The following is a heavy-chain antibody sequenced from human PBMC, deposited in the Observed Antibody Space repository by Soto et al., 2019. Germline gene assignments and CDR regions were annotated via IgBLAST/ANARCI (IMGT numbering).Heavy chain of an antibody. CDR3: ARDRLRGYDSSGFYS. CDR1: GYSFSSYG. D-gene: IGHD3-22*01. CDR2: INTYNGNR. J-gene: IGHJ4*02. Sequence: QVQLVQSGAELRKPGASVKVSCKASGYSFSSYGTIWVRQAPGQGLEWMGWINTYNGNRNYAQKFEDRVTMTTATSTNTVYMELRSLKSDDTAIYYCARDRLRGYDSSGFYSWGQGTLVTVSS. V-gene: IGHV1-18*01.